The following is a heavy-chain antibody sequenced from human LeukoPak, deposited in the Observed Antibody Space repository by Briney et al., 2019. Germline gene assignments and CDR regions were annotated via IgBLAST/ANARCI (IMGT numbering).Heavy chain of an antibody. Sequence: PGGSLRLSCAASGFTFSSYAMSWVRQAPGKGLEWVSAISGSGGSTYYADSVKGRFTISRDNSKNTLYLQMNSLRAEDTAVYYCAKGGPYYYDSSGYYLDYWGQGTLVTVSS. CDR2: ISGSGGST. CDR1: GFTFSSYA. CDR3: AKGGPYYYDSSGYYLDY. J-gene: IGHJ4*02. D-gene: IGHD3-22*01. V-gene: IGHV3-23*01.